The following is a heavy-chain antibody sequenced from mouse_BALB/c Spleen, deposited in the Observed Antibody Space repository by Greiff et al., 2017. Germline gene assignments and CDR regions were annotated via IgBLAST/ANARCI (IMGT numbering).Heavy chain of an antibody. D-gene: IGHD2-2*01. CDR1: GFTFSSYA. V-gene: IGHV5-9-3*01. CDR3: ARRYGYDGAWFAY. Sequence: DVQLVESGGGLVKPGGSLKLSCAASGFTFSSYAMSWVRQTPEKRLEWVATISSGGSYTYYPDSVKGRFTISRDNAKNTLYLQMSSLRSEDTAMYYCARRYGYDGAWFAYWGQGTLVTVSA. J-gene: IGHJ3*01. CDR2: ISSGGSYT.